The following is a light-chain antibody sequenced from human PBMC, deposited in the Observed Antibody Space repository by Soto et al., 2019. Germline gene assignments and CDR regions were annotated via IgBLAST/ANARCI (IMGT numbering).Light chain of an antibody. V-gene: IGLV2-23*01. J-gene: IGLJ2*01. CDR1: SSDVGSYNV. CDR2: EDT. Sequence: QSALTQPASVSGSPGQSMTISCTGTSSDVGSYNVVSWYKQHPGKAPKLMIYEDTKRPSGVSNRFSGSKSGNTASLTISGLQAEDEADYYCCSYAGNRPLFGGGTKLTVL. CDR3: CSYAGNRPL.